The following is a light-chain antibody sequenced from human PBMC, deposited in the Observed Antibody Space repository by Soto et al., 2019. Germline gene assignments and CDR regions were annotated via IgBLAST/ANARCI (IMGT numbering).Light chain of an antibody. CDR2: ENN. Sequence: QSVLTQPPSVSAAPGQKVTISCSGSSSNIGKNYVSWYQQLPRTAPKLLIHENNKRPSGIPDRFSGSKSGTSATLGITGLQTGDEADYYCRTWDSSLGAVLFGGGTKL. V-gene: IGLV1-51*02. J-gene: IGLJ2*01. CDR3: RTWDSSLGAVL. CDR1: SSNIGKNY.